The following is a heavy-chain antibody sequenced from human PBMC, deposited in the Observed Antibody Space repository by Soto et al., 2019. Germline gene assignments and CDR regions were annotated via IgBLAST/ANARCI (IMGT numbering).Heavy chain of an antibody. V-gene: IGHV1-3*01. CDR3: ARDLLTVVRVVLPYRDY. Sequence: QVQLVQSGAEVKKPGASVKVSCRSSGYNFFSYPLHWVRQAPGQRPEWMGWINAGDDSTYYSQKFQGRMSITRDTSESTAYMEPSSLRSEHTPDYYCARDLLTVVRVVLPYRDYWGQGTLITVSP. D-gene: IGHD3-10*01. CDR2: INAGDDST. J-gene: IGHJ4*02. CDR1: GYNFFSYP.